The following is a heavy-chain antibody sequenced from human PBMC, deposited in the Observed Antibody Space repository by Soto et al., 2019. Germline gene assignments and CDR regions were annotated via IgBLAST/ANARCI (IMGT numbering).Heavy chain of an antibody. D-gene: IGHD1-7*01. Sequence: HPGGSLRLSCSPSGFIFENFAMHWLRQAPGRGLEYVSSISGNGGATHHADSVRGRFTISRDNSKSILFLQMSSLRPEDTAFYYCVKDYGRNWNYVFDFWGQGTLVTVS. V-gene: IGHV3-64D*08. J-gene: IGHJ4*02. CDR2: ISGNGGAT. CDR1: GFIFENFA. CDR3: VKDYGRNWNYVFDF.